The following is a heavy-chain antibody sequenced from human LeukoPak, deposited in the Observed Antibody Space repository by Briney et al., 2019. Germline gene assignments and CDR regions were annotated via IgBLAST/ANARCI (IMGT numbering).Heavy chain of an antibody. V-gene: IGHV4-39*01. CDR1: GGSISSGSYY. D-gene: IGHD6-19*01. Sequence: SETLSLTCTVSGGSISSGSYYWGWIRQPPGKGLEWIGSIYYSGSTYYNPSLKSRVTISVDTSKNQFSLKLSSVTAADTAVYHCARRGQWLVYYWGRGTLVTVSS. CDR2: IYYSGST. J-gene: IGHJ4*02. CDR3: ARRGQWLVYY.